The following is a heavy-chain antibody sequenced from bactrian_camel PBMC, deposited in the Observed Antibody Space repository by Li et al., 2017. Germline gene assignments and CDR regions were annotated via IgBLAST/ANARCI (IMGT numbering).Heavy chain of an antibody. CDR3: VVGRIYGEDAWRSPGSRFDS. Sequence: HVQLVESGGGLVQAGGSLKISCTASAPAFSHYCMGWFRQIPVNEREGVASIEHSGAAYYADSVKGRFTISKGNTRATLLLQMNSLKPDDTALYYCVVGRIYGEDAWRSPGSRFDSWGQGTQVTVS. J-gene: IGHJ4*01. V-gene: IGHV3S55*01. CDR2: IEHSGAA. CDR1: APAFSHYC. D-gene: IGHD2*01.